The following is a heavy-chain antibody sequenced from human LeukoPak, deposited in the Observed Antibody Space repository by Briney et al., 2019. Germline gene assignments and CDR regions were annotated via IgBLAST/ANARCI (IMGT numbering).Heavy chain of an antibody. CDR1: GFTLSSYT. CDR2: ISSSSSYI. J-gene: IGHJ6*03. CDR3: ASSLVAGYYYYNYYYMDV. V-gene: IGHV3-21*01. Sequence: PGGSLRLSCAASGFTLSSYTMNWVRQAPGKGLEWVSSISSSSSYIYYADSVEGRFTISRDNAKNSLYLQMNSLRAEDTAVYYCASSLVAGYYYYNYYYMDVWGKGTTVTVSS. D-gene: IGHD5-18*01.